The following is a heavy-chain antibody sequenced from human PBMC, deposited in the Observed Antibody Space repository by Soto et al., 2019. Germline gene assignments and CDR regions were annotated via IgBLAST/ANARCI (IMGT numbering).Heavy chain of an antibody. D-gene: IGHD5-18*01. Sequence: ASVKVSCKASGGTFSSYAISWVRQAPGQGLEWMGGIIPIFGTANYAQKFQGRVTITADESTSTAYMELSSLRSEDTAVYYCARERLRGYSYGYLFDYWGQGTLVTVSS. CDR3: ARERLRGYSYGYLFDY. V-gene: IGHV1-69*13. CDR1: GGTFSSYA. CDR2: IIPIFGTA. J-gene: IGHJ4*02.